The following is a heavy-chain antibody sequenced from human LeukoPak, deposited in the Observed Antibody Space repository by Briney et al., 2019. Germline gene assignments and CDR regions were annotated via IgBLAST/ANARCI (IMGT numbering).Heavy chain of an antibody. J-gene: IGHJ4*02. CDR1: GFTFSYYA. D-gene: IGHD5-12*01. Sequence: GGSLRLSCAASGFTFSYYAMSWVRQAPGKGLQWVSTVSGSGGSTYYADSVKGRFTISRDNSKNTLYLQMNSLRAEDTAGYYCAKGRQGYSGYDYSLGYWGQGTLVTVSS. V-gene: IGHV3-23*01. CDR2: VSGSGGST. CDR3: AKGRQGYSGYDYSLGY.